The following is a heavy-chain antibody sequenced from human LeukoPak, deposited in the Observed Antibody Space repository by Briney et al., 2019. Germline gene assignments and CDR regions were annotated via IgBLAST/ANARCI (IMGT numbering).Heavy chain of an antibody. CDR1: GGSFSGYY. D-gene: IGHD3-10*01. CDR2: INHSGST. CDR3: ARLRGAVDI. J-gene: IGHJ3*02. Sequence: SETLSLTCAVYGGSFSGYYWSWIRRPPGKGLEWIGEINHSGSTNYNPSLKSRVTISVDTSKNQFSLKLSSVTAADTAVYYCARLRGAVDIWGQGTMVTVSS. V-gene: IGHV4-34*01.